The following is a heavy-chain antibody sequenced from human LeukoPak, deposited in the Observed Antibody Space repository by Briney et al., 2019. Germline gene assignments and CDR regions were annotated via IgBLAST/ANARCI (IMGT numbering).Heavy chain of an antibody. D-gene: IGHD3-10*01. CDR3: ARDQVPRYGSGSLDY. V-gene: IGHV3-30*04. CDR2: ISYDGSNK. Sequence: PGGSLRLSCAASGFTFSSYAMHWVRQAPGKGLEWVAVISYDGSNKYYADSVKGRFTISRDNSKNTLYLQMNSLRAEDTAVYYCARDQVPRYGSGSLDYWGQGTLVTVSS. CDR1: GFTFSSYA. J-gene: IGHJ4*02.